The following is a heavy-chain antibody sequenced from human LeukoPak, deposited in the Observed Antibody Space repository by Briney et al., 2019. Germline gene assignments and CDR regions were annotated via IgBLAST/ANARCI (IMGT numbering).Heavy chain of an antibody. J-gene: IGHJ4*02. V-gene: IGHV1-69*13. D-gene: IGHD3-10*01. CDR3: ARSTNSRTYYYGSGNYFDY. CDR2: IIPIFGTA. Sequence: SVKVSCKASGGTFSSYAISWVRQAPGQGLEWMGGIIPIFGTANYAQKFQGRVTITADESTSTAYMELSSLRSEDTAVYYCARSTNSRTYYYGSGNYFDYWGQGTLVTVSS. CDR1: GGTFSSYA.